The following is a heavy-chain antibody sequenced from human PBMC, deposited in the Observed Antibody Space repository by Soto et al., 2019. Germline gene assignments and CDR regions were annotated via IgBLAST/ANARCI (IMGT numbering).Heavy chain of an antibody. CDR1: GGSVSSYY. CDR2: IYYSGST. J-gene: IGHJ4*02. D-gene: IGHD6-13*01. V-gene: IGHV4-59*08. CDR3: ARRYGSSFDY. Sequence: SETLSLTCTVSGGSVSSYYWSWIRQPPGKGLEWVGYIYYSGSTNYNPSLKSRVTISVDTSKNQFSLKLDSVTAADTAVYYCARRYGSSFDYWGQGTLVTVSS.